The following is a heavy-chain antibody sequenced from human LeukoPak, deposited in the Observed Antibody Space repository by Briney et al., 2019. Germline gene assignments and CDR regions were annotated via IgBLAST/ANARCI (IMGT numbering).Heavy chain of an antibody. J-gene: IGHJ4*02. Sequence: ASVKVSCKTSGYNFIIFGMSWVRQAPGQGLEWMGWISAKNGDTNYAEKLQGRVTMTTDTSTSTAYMELRSLTSDDTAVYYCARSGYGDHLDYWGQGTLVTVSS. CDR1: GYNFIIFG. CDR3: ARSGYGDHLDY. V-gene: IGHV1-18*04. CDR2: ISAKNGDT. D-gene: IGHD4-17*01.